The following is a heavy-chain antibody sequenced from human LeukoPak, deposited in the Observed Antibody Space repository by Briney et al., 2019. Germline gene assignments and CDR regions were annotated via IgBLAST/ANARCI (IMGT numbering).Heavy chain of an antibody. CDR2: ISAYNGNT. D-gene: IGHD3-9*01. CDR1: GYTFTSYG. V-gene: IGHV1-18*01. Sequence: ASVKVSCKASGYTFTSYGISWVRQAPGQGLEWMGWISAYNGNTNYAQKLQGRVTMTTDTSTSTAYMELRSLRSDDTAVYYCARAPPPLRYFALGYYYGMDVWGQGTTVTVSS. J-gene: IGHJ6*02. CDR3: ARAPPPLRYFALGYYYGMDV.